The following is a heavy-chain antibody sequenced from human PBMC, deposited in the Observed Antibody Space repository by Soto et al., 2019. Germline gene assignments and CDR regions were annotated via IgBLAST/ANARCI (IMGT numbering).Heavy chain of an antibody. CDR1: GYTFTNYG. V-gene: IGHV1-3*05. CDR2: INPANGDT. J-gene: IGHJ4*02. Sequence: QVQLVQSGAEEKKPGASVKVSCKASGYTFTNYGMHWVRQVPGQRPEWMGWINPANGDTTYLQKFQGRITITRDTSASTAYMERSSLRSEDTAVYYCAGKGVMGSGYLLDYWGQGALVTVSA. CDR3: AGKGVMGSGYLLDY. D-gene: IGHD3-3*01.